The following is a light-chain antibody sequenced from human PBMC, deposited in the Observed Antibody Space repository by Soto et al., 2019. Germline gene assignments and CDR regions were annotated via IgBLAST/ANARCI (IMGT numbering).Light chain of an antibody. J-gene: IGKJ1*01. V-gene: IGKV1-9*01. CDR1: QGLSSY. CDR3: QQSYSTPWT. Sequence: IQLTQSPSSLSASVGYRVTITCRASQGLSSYLAWYQQKPGKAPKLLIYAASTLQSGVPSRFSGSGSETDFTLTISSLQAEDFATYYCQQSYSTPWTSGQGTKVDIK. CDR2: AAS.